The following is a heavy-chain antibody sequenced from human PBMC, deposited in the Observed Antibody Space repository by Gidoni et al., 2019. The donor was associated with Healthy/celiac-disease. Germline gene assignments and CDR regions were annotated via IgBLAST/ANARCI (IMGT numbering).Heavy chain of an antibody. CDR1: GFTFRSYA. V-gene: IGHV3-23*01. Sequence: EVQLLESGGGLVQPGGSLRLSCAASGFTFRSYAMRWVRQAPGTGLEWVSAIRGSGGSTYYADSVKGRFTISRDNSKNTLYLQMNSLRAEDTAVYYCAKDSSGYYFGGYFDYWGQGTLVNVSS. CDR3: AKDSSGYYFGGYFDY. J-gene: IGHJ4*02. D-gene: IGHD3-22*01. CDR2: IRGSGGST.